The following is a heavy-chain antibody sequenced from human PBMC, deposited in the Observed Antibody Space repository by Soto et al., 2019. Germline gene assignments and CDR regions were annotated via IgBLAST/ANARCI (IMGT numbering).Heavy chain of an antibody. CDR2: IKHDTSEA. CDR3: ARDGLLFSGPYRPSRFDY. Sequence: GGSLRLSCAASGFKFSDYWMSWVRQAPGKGLEWVGNIKHDTSEAHYADSVKGRFTITRDNIRNFLFLQMNGLRSDDTASYYCARDGLLFSGPYRPSRFDYWGLGTLVTVSS. CDR1: GFKFSDYW. V-gene: IGHV3-7*03. J-gene: IGHJ4*02. D-gene: IGHD3-16*02.